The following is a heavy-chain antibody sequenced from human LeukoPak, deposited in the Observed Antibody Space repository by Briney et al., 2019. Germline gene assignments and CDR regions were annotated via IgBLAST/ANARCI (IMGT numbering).Heavy chain of an antibody. V-gene: IGHV3-23*01. D-gene: IGHD6-19*01. CDR3: AKGGYSSGWYEGYYYYGMDV. CDR2: ISANGADK. Sequence: GGSLRLSCAVSRFTFSTYAMSWVRQAPGQGLEWVSAISANGADKYYADSVKGRFTISRDNSKNTLYLQMNSLRAEDTAVYYCAKGGYSSGWYEGYYYYGMDVWGQGTTVIVSS. CDR1: RFTFSTYA. J-gene: IGHJ6*02.